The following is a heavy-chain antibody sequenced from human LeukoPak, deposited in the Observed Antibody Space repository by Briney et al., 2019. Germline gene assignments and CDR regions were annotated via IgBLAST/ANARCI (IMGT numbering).Heavy chain of an antibody. V-gene: IGHV3-23*01. CDR1: GFTFSSYA. D-gene: IGHD3-22*01. CDR3: AKDASSYYYNLNIDN. J-gene: IGHJ4*02. CDR2: ISGSGGST. Sequence: GGSLRLSCAASGFTFSSYAMSWVRQAPGKGLEWVSAISGSGGSTYYADSVKGRFTISRDNSKNTLYLQMNSLRAEDTATYYCAKDASSYYYNLNIDNWGQGTLVTVSS.